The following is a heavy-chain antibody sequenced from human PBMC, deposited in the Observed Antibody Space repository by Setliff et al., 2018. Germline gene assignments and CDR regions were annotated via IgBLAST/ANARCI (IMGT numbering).Heavy chain of an antibody. Sequence: GGSLRLSCAASGLTLTPYTMTWVRQAPGKGPEWVSSISDTSAFIYYADSVKGRFTISRDNAKNSLYLQMNSLRAEDTAVYYCARVASIMILVDIFFPNDAFDIWGQGTMVTVSS. D-gene: IGHD3-22*01. CDR3: ARVASIMILVDIFFPNDAFDI. V-gene: IGHV3-21*01. J-gene: IGHJ3*02. CDR2: ISDTSAFI. CDR1: GLTLTPYT.